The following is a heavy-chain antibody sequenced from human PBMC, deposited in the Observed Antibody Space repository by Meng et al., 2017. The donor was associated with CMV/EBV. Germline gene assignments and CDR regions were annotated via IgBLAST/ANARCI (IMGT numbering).Heavy chain of an antibody. CDR3: ARVSEGSSGYYFDY. V-gene: IGHV4-4*02. Sequence: GGSIGSSNGWSWVRQPPGKGLEWIGEIYHSGSTNYNPSLKSRVTISVDKSKNQFSLKLSSVTAADTAVYYCARVSEGSSGYYFDYWGQGTLVTVSS. CDR2: IYHSGST. CDR1: GGSIGSSNG. D-gene: IGHD3-22*01. J-gene: IGHJ4*02.